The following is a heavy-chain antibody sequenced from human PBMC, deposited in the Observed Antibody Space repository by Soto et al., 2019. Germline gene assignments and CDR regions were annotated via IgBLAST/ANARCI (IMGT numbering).Heavy chain of an antibody. J-gene: IGHJ4*02. CDR1: GGSISSGGYS. V-gene: IGHV4-30-2*01. CDR2: IYHSGST. D-gene: IGHD3-22*01. Sequence: QLQLQESGSGLVKPSQTLSLTCAVSGGSISSGGYSWSWIRQPPGKGLEWIGYIYHSGSTYYNPSLKSRVTISVDSSKNQFSLKLSSVTAADTAVYYCARGYDSSGYYLGLFDYWGQGTLVTVSS. CDR3: ARGYDSSGYYLGLFDY.